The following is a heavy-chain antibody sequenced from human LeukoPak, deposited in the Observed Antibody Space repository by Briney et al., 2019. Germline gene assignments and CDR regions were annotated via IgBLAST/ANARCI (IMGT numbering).Heavy chain of an antibody. CDR1: GFTFRDYD. J-gene: IGHJ3*02. V-gene: IGHV3-13*01. CDR2: IGIGDDT. CDR3: IRGGIRVSGIDAFDI. Sequence: PGGSLRLSCAASGFTFRDYDMHWVRQVPGRGLEWVSAIGIGDDTHYPDSVKGRFTTSRENAKNSLYLQMTTLRDGDTAVYYCIRGGIRVSGIDAFDIWGQGTMVTVSS. D-gene: IGHD5/OR15-5a*01.